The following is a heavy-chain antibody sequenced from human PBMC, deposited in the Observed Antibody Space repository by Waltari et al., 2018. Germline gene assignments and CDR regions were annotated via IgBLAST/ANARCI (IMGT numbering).Heavy chain of an antibody. V-gene: IGHV3-33*08. J-gene: IGHJ6*03. Sequence: QVQLVESGGGVVQPGRSLRLSCAASGFTFSSYGMHWVRQAPGKGLEWVAGRWYDGSNKYYADSVKGRFTISRDNSKNTLYLQMNSLRAEDTAMYYCATGSSSSGYYYYYMDVWGKGTTVTVSS. CDR3: ATGSSSSGYYYYYMDV. CDR1: GFTFSSYG. D-gene: IGHD6-6*01. CDR2: RWYDGSNK.